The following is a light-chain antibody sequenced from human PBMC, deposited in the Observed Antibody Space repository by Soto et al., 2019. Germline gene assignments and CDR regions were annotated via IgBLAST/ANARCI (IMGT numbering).Light chain of an antibody. Sequence: SYELPQPPSVSVAPGQTARITCGGSNIGSKSVHWYQQKPGQAPVLVVYDDSDRPSGIPERFSGSNSGNTAPLTIGRVEDGDEADYYCHVWDSSSDHVVLGGGTKPTVL. J-gene: IGLJ2*01. CDR2: DDS. V-gene: IGLV3-21*02. CDR1: NIGSKS. CDR3: HVWDSSSDHVV.